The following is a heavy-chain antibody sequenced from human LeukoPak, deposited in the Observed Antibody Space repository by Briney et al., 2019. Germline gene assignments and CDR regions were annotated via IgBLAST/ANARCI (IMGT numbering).Heavy chain of an antibody. CDR2: VSSGSSTI. CDR3: ARVFIGDYGDYQFDY. CDR1: GFTFSDYY. V-gene: IGHV3-11*04. D-gene: IGHD4-17*01. J-gene: IGHJ4*02. Sequence: GGSLRLSCAASGFTFSDYYMSWIRQAPGKGLEWVSYVSSGSSTIYYADSVKGRFTISRDNAKNSLYLEMNSLRAEDTAVYYCARVFIGDYGDYQFDYWGQGTLVTVSS.